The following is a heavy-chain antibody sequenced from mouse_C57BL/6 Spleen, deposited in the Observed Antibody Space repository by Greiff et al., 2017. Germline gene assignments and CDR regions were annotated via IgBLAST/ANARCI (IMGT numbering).Heavy chain of an antibody. CDR3: AIEGSWGLAY. CDR1: GYTFTSYW. V-gene: IGHV1-61*01. D-gene: IGHD1-1*02. CDR2: IYPSDSET. J-gene: IGHJ3*01. Sequence: QVQLQQPGAELVRPGSSVKLSCKASGYTFTSYWMDWVKQRPGQGLEWIGNIYPSDSETHYNQKFKDKATLTVDKSSSTAYMQRSSLTSEDAAVYYCAIEGSWGLAYWGQGTLVTVAA.